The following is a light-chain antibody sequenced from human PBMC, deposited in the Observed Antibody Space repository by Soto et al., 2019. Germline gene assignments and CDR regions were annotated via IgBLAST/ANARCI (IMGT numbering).Light chain of an antibody. Sequence: QSALTQPPSASGSPGQSVTISCTGTSSHVGGYNYVSWYQQHPGKAPKLMIYEVSKRPSGVPDRFSGSKSGNTASLTVSGLQAEDEADYYCSSYAGSNNFDVFGTGTKVTVL. CDR3: SSYAGSNNFDV. V-gene: IGLV2-8*01. CDR2: EVS. CDR1: SSHVGGYNY. J-gene: IGLJ1*01.